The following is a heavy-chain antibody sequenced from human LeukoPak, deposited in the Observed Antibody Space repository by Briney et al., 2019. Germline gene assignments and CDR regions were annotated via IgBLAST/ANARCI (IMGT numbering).Heavy chain of an antibody. V-gene: IGHV3-48*03. CDR3: ARDPDPYYYGSGMSYAFDI. D-gene: IGHD3-10*01. Sequence: PGGSLRLSCAASGFTFSSYEMNLVRQAPGKRLEWVSYISSSGSTIYYADSVKGRFTISRDNAKNSLYLQMNSLRAEDTAVYYCARDPDPYYYGSGMSYAFDIWGQGTMVTVSS. CDR1: GFTFSSYE. CDR2: ISSSGSTI. J-gene: IGHJ3*02.